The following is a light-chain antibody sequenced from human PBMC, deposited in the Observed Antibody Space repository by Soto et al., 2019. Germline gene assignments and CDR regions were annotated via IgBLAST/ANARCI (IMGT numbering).Light chain of an antibody. J-gene: IGLJ1*01. CDR3: SSYTSSSTYV. Sequence: QSALTQPASVSGSPGQSITISCTGTSSEVGGYNYVSWYQQHPGKAPKLMICEVSNRPSGVSNRFSGSKSGNTASLTISGLQAEDEADYYCSSYTSSSTYVFGAGTKLTVL. CDR1: SSEVGGYNY. V-gene: IGLV2-14*01. CDR2: EVS.